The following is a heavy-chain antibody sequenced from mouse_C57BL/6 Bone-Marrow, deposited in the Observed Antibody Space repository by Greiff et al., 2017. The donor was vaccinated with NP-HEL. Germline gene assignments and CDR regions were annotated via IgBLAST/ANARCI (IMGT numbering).Heavy chain of an antibody. V-gene: IGHV14-2*01. CDR3: ARSAYDGYYEAY. Sequence: EVKVVESGAELVKPGASVKLSCTASGFNIKDYYMHWVKQRTEQGLEWIGRIDPEDGETKYAPKFQGKATITADTSSNTAYLQLSSLTSEDTAVYYCARSAYDGYYEAYWGQGTLVTVSA. CDR2: IDPEDGET. CDR1: GFNIKDYY. D-gene: IGHD2-3*01. J-gene: IGHJ3*01.